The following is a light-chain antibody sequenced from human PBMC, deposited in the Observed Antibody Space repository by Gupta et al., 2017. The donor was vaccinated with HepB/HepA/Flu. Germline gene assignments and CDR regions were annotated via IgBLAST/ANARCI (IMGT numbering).Light chain of an antibody. CDR3: CSYAGNYIWV. Sequence: QSALTQPRSMSGSPGQSVTISCSGTSSDVGNYNYVSWYQQHPGEAPKLLIYDVTRRPSGVPDRFSGSKSGNTASPTISGLQADDDSDYYCCSYAGNYIWVFGGGTKLTVL. V-gene: IGLV2-11*01. CDR2: DVT. J-gene: IGLJ3*02. CDR1: SSDVGNYNY.